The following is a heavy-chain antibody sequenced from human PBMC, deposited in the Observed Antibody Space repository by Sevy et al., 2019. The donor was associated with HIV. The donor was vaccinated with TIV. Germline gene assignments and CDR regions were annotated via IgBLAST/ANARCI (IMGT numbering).Heavy chain of an antibody. CDR3: ARKMELLVPDY. CDR1: GFIFSNYN. CDR2: IRSSRNDI. D-gene: IGHD2-21*02. J-gene: IGHJ4*02. Sequence: GGSLRLSCTASGFIFSNYNMNWVRQAPGKGLEWVSYIRSSRNDIYYADSVKGRFTISRDNAKNSLYLQMNSLRAEDTAVYYCARKMELLVPDYWGQGTLVTVSS. V-gene: IGHV3-21*01.